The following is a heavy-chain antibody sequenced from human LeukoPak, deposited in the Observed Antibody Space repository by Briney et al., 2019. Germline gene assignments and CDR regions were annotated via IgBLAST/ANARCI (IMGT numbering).Heavy chain of an antibody. D-gene: IGHD3-22*01. Sequence: PGGSLRLSCAASGFTFTSYAMNWVRQAPGKGLEWVSSISSSRRDINYADSVKGRFTISRDNAWNSLYLQMNSLRAEDTAVYYCARDSDSSGHYYMDYFDYWGQGALVTVSS. J-gene: IGHJ4*02. CDR2: ISSSRRDI. CDR1: GFTFTSYA. CDR3: ARDSDSSGHYYMDYFDY. V-gene: IGHV3-21*01.